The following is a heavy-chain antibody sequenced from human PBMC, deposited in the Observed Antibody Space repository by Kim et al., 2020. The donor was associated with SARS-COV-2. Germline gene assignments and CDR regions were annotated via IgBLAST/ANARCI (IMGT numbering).Heavy chain of an antibody. CDR2: IYYSGST. V-gene: IGHV4-31*03. CDR1: GGSISSGGYY. D-gene: IGHD3-9*01. Sequence: SETLSLTCTVSGGSISSGGYYWSWIRQHPGKGLEWIGYIYYSGSTYYNPSLKSRVTISVDTSKNQFSLKLSSVTAADTAVYYCARDSGHYDILTGYYGSIEDYGMDVWGQGTTVTVSS. J-gene: IGHJ6*02. CDR3: ARDSGHYDILTGYYGSIEDYGMDV.